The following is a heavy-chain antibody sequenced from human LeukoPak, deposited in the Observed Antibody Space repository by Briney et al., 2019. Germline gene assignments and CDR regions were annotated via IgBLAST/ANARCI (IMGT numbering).Heavy chain of an antibody. J-gene: IGHJ4*02. CDR1: GFTFSSYG. Sequence: GGSLRLSCAASGFTFSSYGMHWVRQAPGKGLEWVAVISYDGSNKYYADSVKGRFTISRDNAKNSLYLQMNSLRAEDTAVYYCVTNERWGQGTLVTVSS. V-gene: IGHV3-30*12. D-gene: IGHD1-1*01. CDR3: VTNER. CDR2: ISYDGSNK.